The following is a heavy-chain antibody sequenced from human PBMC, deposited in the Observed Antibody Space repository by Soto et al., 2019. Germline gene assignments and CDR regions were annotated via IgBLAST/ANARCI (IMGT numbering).Heavy chain of an antibody. J-gene: IGHJ4*02. CDR3: ARGGGYCSSTSCRDFDY. CDR1: GYTFTSYA. D-gene: IGHD2-2*01. CDR2: INAGNGNT. V-gene: IGHV1-3*01. Sequence: QVQLVQSGAEVKKPGASVKVSCKASGYTFTSYAMHWVRQAPGQRLEWMGWINAGNGNTKYSQKFQGRVTITRDTSARTAYMVLSSLRSEDTAVYYCARGGGYCSSTSCRDFDYWGQGTLVTVSS.